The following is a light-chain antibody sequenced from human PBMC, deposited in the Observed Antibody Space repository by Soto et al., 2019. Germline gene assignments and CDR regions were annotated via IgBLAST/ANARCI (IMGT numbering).Light chain of an antibody. Sequence: QSVLTQPASVSGSPGQSITISCTGTSSNIGYYNLVSWYRQHPGKAPKLIIYEGNKRPSGVSNRFSGSKSGNTASLTISGLQAEDEADYYCCSPWVFGGGTKLTVL. CDR2: EGN. CDR1: SSNIGYYNL. CDR3: CSPWV. J-gene: IGLJ3*02. V-gene: IGLV2-23*01.